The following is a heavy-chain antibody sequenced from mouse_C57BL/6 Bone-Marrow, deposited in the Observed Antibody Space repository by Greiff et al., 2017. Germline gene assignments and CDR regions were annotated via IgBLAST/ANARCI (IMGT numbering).Heavy chain of an antibody. D-gene: IGHD1-1*01. V-gene: IGHV1-15*01. Sequence: VQLQESGAELVRPGASVTLSCKASGYTFTDYEMHWVKQTPVHGLEWIGAIDPETGGTAYNQKFKGKAILTADKSSSTAYMELRSLTSEDSAVYYCTLYYYGSSYYFDYWGQGTTLTGSS. CDR3: TLYYYGSSYYFDY. CDR2: IDPETGGT. CDR1: GYTFTDYE. J-gene: IGHJ2*01.